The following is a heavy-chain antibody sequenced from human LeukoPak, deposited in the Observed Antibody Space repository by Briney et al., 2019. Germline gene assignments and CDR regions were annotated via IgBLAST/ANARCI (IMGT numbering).Heavy chain of an antibody. V-gene: IGHV3-21*01. CDR1: GFTFSSYS. J-gene: IGHJ5*02. Sequence: GGSLRLSCAASGFTFSSYSMNWVRQAPGEGLEWVSSISSSSSYIYYADSVKGRFTISRDNAKNSLYLQMNSLRAEDTAVYYCARDYCSGGSCYSAPDWFDPWGQGTLVTVSS. D-gene: IGHD2-15*01. CDR2: ISSSSSYI. CDR3: ARDYCSGGSCYSAPDWFDP.